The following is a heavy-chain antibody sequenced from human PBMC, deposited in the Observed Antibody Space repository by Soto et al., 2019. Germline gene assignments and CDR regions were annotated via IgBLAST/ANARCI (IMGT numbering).Heavy chain of an antibody. D-gene: IGHD6-13*01. CDR2: ISYDGSNK. Sequence: QVQLVESGGGVVQPGRSLRLSCAASGFTFSSYAMHWVRQAPGKGLEWVAVISYDGSNKYYADSVKGRFTISRDNSKNTLYLQMNSLRAEDTAVYYCARHLYSSSWYVNWFDPWGQGTPVTVSS. CDR1: GFTFSSYA. CDR3: ARHLYSSSWYVNWFDP. J-gene: IGHJ5*02. V-gene: IGHV3-30-3*01.